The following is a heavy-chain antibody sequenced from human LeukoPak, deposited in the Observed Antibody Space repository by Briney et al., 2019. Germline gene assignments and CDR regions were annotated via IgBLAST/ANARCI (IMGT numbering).Heavy chain of an antibody. Sequence: PGGSLRLSCAASGFTFSNYAMSWVRQAPGKGLEWVSAISGSGGSTYYADSVKGRFTISRDNSKNTLYLQMGSLRAEDTAVYYCARRGSGYSQNYFDYWGQGTLVTVSS. V-gene: IGHV3-23*01. CDR2: ISGSGGST. CDR1: GFTFSNYA. D-gene: IGHD3-22*01. J-gene: IGHJ4*02. CDR3: ARRGSGYSQNYFDY.